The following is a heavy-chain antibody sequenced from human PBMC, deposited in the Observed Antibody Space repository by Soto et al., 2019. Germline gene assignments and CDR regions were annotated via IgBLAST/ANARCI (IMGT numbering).Heavy chain of an antibody. CDR3: ARDLRWLPLHYYYYYGMDV. V-gene: IGHV1-18*01. CDR2: ISAYNGNT. D-gene: IGHD5-12*01. CDR1: GYTFTIYG. Sequence: ASLKVSCKASGYTFTIYGISWVRQAPGQGLEWMGWISAYNGNTNYAQKLQGRVTMTTDTSTSTAYMELRSLRSDDTAVYCCARDLRWLPLHYYYYYGMDVWGQGTTVTVSS. J-gene: IGHJ6*02.